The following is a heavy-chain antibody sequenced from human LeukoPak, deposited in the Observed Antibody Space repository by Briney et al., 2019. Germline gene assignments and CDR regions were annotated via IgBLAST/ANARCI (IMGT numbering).Heavy chain of an antibody. CDR3: ARVAARGFDY. J-gene: IGHJ4*02. CDR1: GYTFTSYD. V-gene: IGHV1-8*01. CDR2: MNPNSCNT. D-gene: IGHD3-10*01. Sequence: ASVNVSCKASGYTFTSYDINWVRQATGQGLEWMGWMNPNSCNTGYAQNFQGRGTMPRNTSISTAYMELSSLRSEDTAVYYCARVAARGFDYWGQGTLVTVSS.